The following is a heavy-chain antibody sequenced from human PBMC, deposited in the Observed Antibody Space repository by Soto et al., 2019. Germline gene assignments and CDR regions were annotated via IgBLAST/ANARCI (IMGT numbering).Heavy chain of an antibody. J-gene: IGHJ6*02. Sequence: QVQLVESGGGVVQPGRSLRLSCAASGFTFSSYGMHWVRQAPGKGLEWVAVIWYDGSNKYYADSVKGRFTISRDNSKNXLXXQTNSLRAEDTAVYYCAREYYYGAGAPYYYYGMDVWGQGTTVTVSS. CDR1: GFTFSSYG. V-gene: IGHV3-33*01. CDR2: IWYDGSNK. D-gene: IGHD3-10*01. CDR3: AREYYYGAGAPYYYYGMDV.